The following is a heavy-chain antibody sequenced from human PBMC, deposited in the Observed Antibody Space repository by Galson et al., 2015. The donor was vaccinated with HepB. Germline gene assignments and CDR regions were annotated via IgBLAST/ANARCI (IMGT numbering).Heavy chain of an antibody. CDR3: ARSYVILTGYLTFDY. Sequence: SVKVSCKASGYTFTGYYMHWVRQAPGQGLEWMGWINPNSGGTNYAQKFQGWVTMTRDTSISTAYMELSRLRSDDTAVYYCARSYVILTGYLTFDYWGQGTLVTVSS. D-gene: IGHD3-9*01. CDR1: GYTFTGYY. J-gene: IGHJ4*02. CDR2: INPNSGGT. V-gene: IGHV1-2*04.